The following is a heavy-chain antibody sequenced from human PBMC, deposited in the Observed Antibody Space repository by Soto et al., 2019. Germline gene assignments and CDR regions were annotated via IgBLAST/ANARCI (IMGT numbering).Heavy chain of an antibody. Sequence: GGSLRLSCAASGFTFSSYWMSWVRQAPGKGLEWVANIKQDGSEKYYVDSVKGRFTISRDNAKNSLYLQMNSLGAEDTAVYYCARVGSGSYFDYWGQGTLVTVSS. J-gene: IGHJ4*02. CDR1: GFTFSSYW. CDR2: IKQDGSEK. V-gene: IGHV3-7*01. D-gene: IGHD1-26*01. CDR3: ARVGSGSYFDY.